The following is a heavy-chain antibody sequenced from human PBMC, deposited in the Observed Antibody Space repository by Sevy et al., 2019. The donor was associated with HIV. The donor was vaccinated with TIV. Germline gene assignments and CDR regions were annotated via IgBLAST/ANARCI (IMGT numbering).Heavy chain of an antibody. CDR1: GFTFSSYS. Sequence: GALRLSCAASGFTFSSYSMNWVRQAPGKGLEWVSSISSSSSYIYYADSVKGRFTISRDNAKNSLYLQMNSLRAEDTAVYYCARKTPTRFIWSGSLDYWGQGTLVTVSS. D-gene: IGHD3-3*01. V-gene: IGHV3-21*01. CDR3: ARKTPTRFIWSGSLDY. CDR2: ISSSSSYI. J-gene: IGHJ4*02.